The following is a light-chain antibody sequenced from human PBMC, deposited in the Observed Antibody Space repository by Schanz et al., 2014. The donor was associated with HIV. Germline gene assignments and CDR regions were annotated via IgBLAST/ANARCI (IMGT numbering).Light chain of an antibody. CDR2: GNN. Sequence: QSVLTQPPSVSGPPGQRVTISCSGGTSNIGRNSVNWYQQLPGTAPKLLIYGNNQRPSGVPDRFSGSKSGTSASLAISGLQSEDEADYYCSSYAGSNILWLFGGGTKLTVL. CDR1: TSNIGRNS. V-gene: IGLV1-44*01. J-gene: IGLJ3*02. CDR3: SSYAGSNILWL.